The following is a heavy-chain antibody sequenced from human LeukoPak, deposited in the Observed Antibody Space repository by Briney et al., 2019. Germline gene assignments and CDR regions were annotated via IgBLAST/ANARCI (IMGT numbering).Heavy chain of an antibody. CDR1: GDSIRGSTYY. CDR3: AGVVVTGLSSDY. V-gene: IGHV4-39*01. Sequence: SETLSLTCSVSGDSIRGSTYYWGWIRQPPGKDLEWIGNIYFSGTTFYNPSLKGRVTLSIDTSKNQFSLKLNSLTAADTAVYQCAGVVVTGLSSDYWGQGTLDSVSA. D-gene: IGHD2-21*02. J-gene: IGHJ4*02. CDR2: IYFSGTT.